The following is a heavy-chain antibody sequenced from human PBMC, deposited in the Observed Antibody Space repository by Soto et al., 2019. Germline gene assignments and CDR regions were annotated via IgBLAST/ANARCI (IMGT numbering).Heavy chain of an antibody. J-gene: IGHJ4*02. CDR1: GFSFTSYA. Sequence: QVQLVQSGAEEKKPGASVKVSCKASGFSFTSYAMHWVRQAPGQGLEWMGWINAGNGNTKYSQKFQGRVTITRDTSASTAYMELSNLRSEDTAVYYCARAVAVPADFDYWGQGTLVTVSS. D-gene: IGHD6-19*01. CDR2: INAGNGNT. V-gene: IGHV1-3*05. CDR3: ARAVAVPADFDY.